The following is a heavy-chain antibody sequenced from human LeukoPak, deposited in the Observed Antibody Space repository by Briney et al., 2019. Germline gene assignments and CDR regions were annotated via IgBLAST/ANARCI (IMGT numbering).Heavy chain of an antibody. D-gene: IGHD6-19*01. J-gene: IGHJ4*02. Sequence: GGSLRPSCAASGFTFSNYWMDWVRQAPGKGLEWVGHIKTDGSETYYLDSLRGRFSISRDNTNNALYLQMNSLRVEDTAVYYCVKNNGWFHLAQWGQGTLVTVSS. CDR3: VKNNGWFHLAQ. CDR1: GFTFSNYW. CDR2: IKTDGSET. V-gene: IGHV3-7*03.